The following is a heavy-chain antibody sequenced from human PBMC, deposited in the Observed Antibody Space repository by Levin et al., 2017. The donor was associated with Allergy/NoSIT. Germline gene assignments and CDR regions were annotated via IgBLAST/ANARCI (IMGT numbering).Heavy chain of an antibody. V-gene: IGHV3-43*01. Sequence: GGSLRLSCAASGFTFDDYTMHWVRQAPGKGLEWVSLISWDGGSTYYADSVKGRFTISRDNSKNSLYLQMNSLRTEDTALYYCAKGRVDGVVDGIDYWGQGTLVTVSS. J-gene: IGHJ4*02. CDR1: GFTFDDYT. CDR2: ISWDGGST. D-gene: IGHD2-2*01. CDR3: AKGRVDGVVDGIDY.